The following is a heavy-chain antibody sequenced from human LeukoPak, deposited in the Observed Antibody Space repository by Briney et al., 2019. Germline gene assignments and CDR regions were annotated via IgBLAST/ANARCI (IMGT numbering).Heavy chain of an antibody. CDR3: ARVRSFYYDFWSGYSPDYYYGMDV. CDR2: INHSGST. CDR1: GGSFSGYY. J-gene: IGHJ6*02. V-gene: IGHV4-34*01. Sequence: PSETLSLTCAVYGGSFSGYYWSWIRQPPGKGLEWIGEINHSGSTNYNPSLKSRVTISVDTSKNQFSLKLSSVTAADTAVYYCARVRSFYYDFWSGYSPDYYYGMDVWGQGTTVTVSS. D-gene: IGHD3-3*01.